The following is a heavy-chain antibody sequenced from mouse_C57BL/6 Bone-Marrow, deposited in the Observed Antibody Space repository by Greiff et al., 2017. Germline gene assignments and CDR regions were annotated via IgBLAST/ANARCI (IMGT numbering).Heavy chain of an antibody. D-gene: IGHD1-1*01. CDR1: GYTFTSYW. CDR2: IDPSDSYT. J-gene: IGHJ2*01. CDR3: AREPPITPLD. V-gene: IGHV1-50*01. Sequence: QVQLQQPGAELVKPGASVKLSCKASGYTFTSYWMQWVKQRPGQGLEWIGEIDPSDSYTNYNQKFKGKATLTVDTSSRTAYMQLSSLTSEDSAVYYCAREPPITPLDWGQGTTLTVSS.